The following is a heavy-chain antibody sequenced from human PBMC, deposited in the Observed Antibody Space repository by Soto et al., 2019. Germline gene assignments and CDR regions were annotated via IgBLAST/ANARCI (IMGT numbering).Heavy chain of an antibody. V-gene: IGHV3-21*01. D-gene: IGHD2-15*01. CDR1: GFTFSSYS. CDR2: ISSSSSYI. CDR3: ARPLDCSGGSCYGWFDP. Sequence: EVQLVESGGGLVKPGGSLRLSCAASGFTFSSYSMDWVRQAPGKRLECVSSISSSSSYIYYADSVKVRFTISRDNAKNSLYLQMNSLRAEDTAVYYCARPLDCSGGSCYGWFDPWGQGTLVTVSS. J-gene: IGHJ5*02.